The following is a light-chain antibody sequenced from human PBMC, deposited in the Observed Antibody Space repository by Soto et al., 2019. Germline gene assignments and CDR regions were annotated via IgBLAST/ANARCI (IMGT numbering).Light chain of an antibody. CDR3: QQRSSWL. J-gene: IGKJ4*01. CDR2: DAS. Sequence: EIVLTQSPATLSLSPGERATLSCRASQSISTYLAWYQQKPGQAPRLLIYDASNRATGILARFSGSGSGTDFSLTISSLEPEDFAVYYCQQRSSWLFGGGTKVEIK. V-gene: IGKV3-11*01. CDR1: QSISTY.